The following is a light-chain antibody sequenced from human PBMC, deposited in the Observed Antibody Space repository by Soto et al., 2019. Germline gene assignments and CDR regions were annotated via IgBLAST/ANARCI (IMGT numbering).Light chain of an antibody. CDR3: QHRSNWLGT. CDR2: DAS. CDR1: QSVGGF. J-gene: IGKJ3*01. V-gene: IGKV3-11*01. Sequence: EIVLTQSPATLSLSPGERATLSCRASQSVGGFLAWYQQRSGQTPKLLIYDASKRAPGIPARFSGSGYGTDFTLTISSLEPEDFAVYYCQHRSNWLGTFGPGTKVDIK.